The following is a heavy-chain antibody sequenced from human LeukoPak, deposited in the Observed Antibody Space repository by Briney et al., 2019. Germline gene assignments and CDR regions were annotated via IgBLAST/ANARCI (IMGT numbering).Heavy chain of an antibody. J-gene: IGHJ5*02. V-gene: IGHV1-69*06. D-gene: IGHD6-25*01. Sequence: SVKVSCKASGGTFSSYAISWVRQAPGQRLEWMGGIIPIFGTANYAQKFPGRVTITADKSTSTAYMELRSLRPEDTAVYYCARVPLSRLPRFDPWGQGTLVTVSS. CDR2: IIPIFGTA. CDR3: ARVPLSRLPRFDP. CDR1: GGTFSSYA.